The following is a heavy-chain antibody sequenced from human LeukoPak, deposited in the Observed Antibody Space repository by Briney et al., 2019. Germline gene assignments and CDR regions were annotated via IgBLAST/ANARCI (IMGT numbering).Heavy chain of an antibody. V-gene: IGHV3-20*04. CDR1: GFTFSNYA. J-gene: IGHJ4*02. D-gene: IGHD6-13*01. Sequence: PGGSLRLSCAASGFTFSNYAMSWVRQAPGKGLEWVSGINWNGGSTGYADSVKGRFTISRDNAKNSLYLQMNSLRAEDTALYYCARDGSSWYGGYWGQGTLVTVSS. CDR3: ARDGSSWYGGY. CDR2: INWNGGST.